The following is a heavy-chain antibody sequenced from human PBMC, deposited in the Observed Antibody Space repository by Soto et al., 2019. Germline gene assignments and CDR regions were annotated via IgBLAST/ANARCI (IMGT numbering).Heavy chain of an antibody. V-gene: IGHV4-30-4*01. D-gene: IGHD1-26*01. J-gene: IGHJ4*02. CDR3: ARVPENSGSYYYFDL. CDR1: GGSICSGDYY. Sequence: SETLSLTCTVSGGSICSGDYYWSWIRQPPGKGLEWIGYIYYSGSTYYNPSLKSRVTISVDTSKNQFSLKLSSVTAADTAVYYCARVPENSGSYYYFDLWGQGTLVTVSS. CDR2: IYYSGST.